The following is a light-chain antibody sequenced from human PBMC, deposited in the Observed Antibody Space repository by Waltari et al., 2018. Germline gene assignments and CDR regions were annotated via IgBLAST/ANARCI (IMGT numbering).Light chain of an antibody. Sequence: QSPVTLSLSPGEGATLSCRASQSISSSSLAWYQQKPGQAPRLLIYGSSSRATGIPDRFSGSGSGTDFTLTISRLEPEDFAVYYYQHYGTSPKTFGQGTKVEIK. CDR1: QSISSSS. V-gene: IGKV3-20*01. CDR2: GSS. J-gene: IGKJ1*01. CDR3: QHYGTSPKT.